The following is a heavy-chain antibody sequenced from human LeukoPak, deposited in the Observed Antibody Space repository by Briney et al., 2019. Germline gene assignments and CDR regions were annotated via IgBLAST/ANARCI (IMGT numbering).Heavy chain of an antibody. D-gene: IGHD3-16*01. CDR2: IIPIFGTA. CDR1: GGTFNSYA. V-gene: IGHV1-69*01. CDR3: ARGIMITFGGVYYFDY. Sequence: GSSVKVSCKASGGTFNSYAISWVRQAPGQGLEWMGGIIPIFGTANYAQKFQGRVTITADESTSTAYMELSSLRSEDTAVYYCARGIMITFGGVYYFDYWGQGTLVTVSS. J-gene: IGHJ4*02.